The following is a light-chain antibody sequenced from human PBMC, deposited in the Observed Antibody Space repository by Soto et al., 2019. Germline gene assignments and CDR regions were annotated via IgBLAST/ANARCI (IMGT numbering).Light chain of an antibody. J-gene: IGKJ1*01. CDR1: QDISSD. CDR3: LQDYNYPRT. V-gene: IGKV1-6*02. CDR2: GAS. Sequence: AIQMTQSPSSLSAFVGDAVTITCRASQDISSDLAWYQQKPGKAPKLLMYGASALQSGVPSRFSGSGSGTYVTLTISSLQPEDFATYYCLQDYNYPRTFGQETQVEIK.